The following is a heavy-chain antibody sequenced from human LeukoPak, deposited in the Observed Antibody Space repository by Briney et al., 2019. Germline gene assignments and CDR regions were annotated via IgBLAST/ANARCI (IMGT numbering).Heavy chain of an antibody. D-gene: IGHD3-22*01. CDR1: GFSFSSYW. CDR3: AKEKGAWLFDSYYYMDV. V-gene: IGHV3-7*03. CDR2: IKEDGSET. J-gene: IGHJ6*03. Sequence: PGGSLRLSCAASGFSFSSYWMTWVRQAPGKGLEWVANIKEDGSETHYVDSVKGRFTISRDNAKNSLYLQMDSLRAEDTAVYYCAKEKGAWLFDSYYYMDVWGKGTTVTVSS.